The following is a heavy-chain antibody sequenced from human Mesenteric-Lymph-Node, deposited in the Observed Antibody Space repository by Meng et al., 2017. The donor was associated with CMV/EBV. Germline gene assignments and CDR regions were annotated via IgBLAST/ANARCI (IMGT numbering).Heavy chain of an antibody. J-gene: IGHJ4*02. CDR2: IYYSGST. CDR1: GGSISSYY. CDR3: ARVHRSGLYGPFDY. Sequence: SETLSLTCTVSGGSISSYYWSWIRQPPGKGLEWIGYIYYSGSTNYNPSLKSRVTISVDTSKNQFSLKLSSVTAADTAVYYCARVHRSGLYGPFDYWGQGTLVTVSS. D-gene: IGHD2-15*01. V-gene: IGHV4-59*12.